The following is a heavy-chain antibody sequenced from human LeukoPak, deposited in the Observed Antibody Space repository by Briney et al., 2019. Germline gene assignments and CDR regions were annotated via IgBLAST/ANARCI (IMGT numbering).Heavy chain of an antibody. J-gene: IGHJ4*02. CDR3: AGIAVAGTYY. CDR1: GGSISSSSYY. V-gene: IGHV4-39*07. D-gene: IGHD6-19*01. CDR2: IYYSGST. Sequence: SETLSLTCTVSGGSISSSSYYWGWIRQPPGKGLEWIGSIYYSGSTYYNPSLKSRVTISVDTSKNQFSLKLSSVTAADTAVYYCAGIAVAGTYYWGQGTLVTVSS.